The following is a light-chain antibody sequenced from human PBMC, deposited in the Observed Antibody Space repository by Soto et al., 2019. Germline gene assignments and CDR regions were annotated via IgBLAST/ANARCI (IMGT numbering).Light chain of an antibody. CDR2: DVS. Sequence: QSVLTQPRSVSGSPGQSGTISFTGTSSDFGGYNYVSWYQHHPGKAPKLMIYDVSERPSGVPDRFSGSKSGNTASLTISGLQAEDEADYYCCSYAGTFYVFGTGTKVTVL. J-gene: IGLJ1*01. CDR1: SSDFGGYNY. V-gene: IGLV2-11*01. CDR3: CSYAGTFYV.